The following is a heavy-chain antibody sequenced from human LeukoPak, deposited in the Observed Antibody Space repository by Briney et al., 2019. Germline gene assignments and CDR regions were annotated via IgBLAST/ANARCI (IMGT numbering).Heavy chain of an antibody. CDR3: ARESLLRDYYDSSGYYYFDY. J-gene: IGHJ4*02. V-gene: IGHV1-69*13. Sequence: SVKVSCKASGGTFSSYAISWVRQATGQGLEWMGGIIPIFGTANYAQKFQGRVTITADESTSTAYMELSSLRSEDTAVYYCARESLLRDYYDSSGYYYFDYWGQGTLVTVSS. CDR1: GGTFSSYA. CDR2: IIPIFGTA. D-gene: IGHD3-22*01.